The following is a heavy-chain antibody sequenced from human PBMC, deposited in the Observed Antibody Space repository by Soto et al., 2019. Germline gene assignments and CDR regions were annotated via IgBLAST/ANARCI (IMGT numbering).Heavy chain of an antibody. Sequence: GGSLRLSCAASGFTFSSYSMNWVRQAPGKGLEWVSSISSSSSYIYYADSVKGRFTISRDNAKNSLYLQMNSLRAEDTAVYYCARSIIPANYYYYNAMDVWGQGTTVTVSS. V-gene: IGHV3-21*01. J-gene: IGHJ6*02. CDR2: ISSSSSYI. CDR1: GFTFSSYS. D-gene: IGHD2-2*02. CDR3: ARSIIPANYYYYNAMDV.